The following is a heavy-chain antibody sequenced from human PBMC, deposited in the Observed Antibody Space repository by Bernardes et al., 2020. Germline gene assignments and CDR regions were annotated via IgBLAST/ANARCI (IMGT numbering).Heavy chain of an antibody. J-gene: IGHJ2*01. CDR1: GFTFSSYE. CDR3: ARGAYGDYVRVYWYFDL. Sequence: GSLRLSCAASGFTFSSYEMNWVRQAPGKGLEWVSYISSSGSTIYYADSVKGRVTISRDNAKNSLYLQMNSLRAEDTAVYYCARGAYGDYVRVYWYFDLWGRGTLVTVSS. V-gene: IGHV3-48*03. CDR2: ISSSGSTI. D-gene: IGHD4-17*01.